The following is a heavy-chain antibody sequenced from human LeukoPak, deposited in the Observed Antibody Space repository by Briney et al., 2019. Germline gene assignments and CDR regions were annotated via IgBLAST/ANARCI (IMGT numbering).Heavy chain of an antibody. CDR1: GGTFSSYA. CDR2: IIPIFGTA. D-gene: IGHD1-1*01. Sequence: SVKVSCKASGGTFSSYAIIWVRQAPGQGLEWMGRIIPIFGTANYAQKFQGRVTITTDESTSTAYMELSSLRSEDTAVYYCARDRTGTTSRRWFDPWGQGTLVTVSS. V-gene: IGHV1-69*05. CDR3: ARDRTGTTSRRWFDP. J-gene: IGHJ5*02.